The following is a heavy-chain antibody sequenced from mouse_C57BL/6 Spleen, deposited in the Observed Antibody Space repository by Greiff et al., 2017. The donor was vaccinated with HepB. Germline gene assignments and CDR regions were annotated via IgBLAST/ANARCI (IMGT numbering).Heavy chain of an antibody. CDR2: IGPGSGST. CDR1: GYTFTDYY. Sequence: VKLQESGAELVKPGASVKISCKASGYTFTDYYINWVKQRPGQGLEWIGKIGPGSGSTYYNEKFKGKATLTADKSSSTAYMQLSSLTSEDSAVYFCARRSHYGNYGYWYFDVWGTGTTVTVSS. V-gene: IGHV1-77*01. J-gene: IGHJ1*03. D-gene: IGHD2-1*01. CDR3: ARRSHYGNYGYWYFDV.